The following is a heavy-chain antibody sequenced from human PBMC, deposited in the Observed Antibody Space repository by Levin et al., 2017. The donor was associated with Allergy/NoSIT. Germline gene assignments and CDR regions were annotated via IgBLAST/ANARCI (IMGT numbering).Heavy chain of an antibody. J-gene: IGHJ3*02. Sequence: WASVKVSCKASGGTFSSYAISWVRQAPGQGLEWMGGIIPIFGTANYAQKFQGRVTITADESTSTAYMELSSLRSEDTAVYYCARAGGYSGSRNDAFDIWGQGTMVTVSS. CDR2: IIPIFGTA. CDR1: GGTFSSYA. CDR3: ARAGGYSGSRNDAFDI. D-gene: IGHD1-26*01. V-gene: IGHV1-69*13.